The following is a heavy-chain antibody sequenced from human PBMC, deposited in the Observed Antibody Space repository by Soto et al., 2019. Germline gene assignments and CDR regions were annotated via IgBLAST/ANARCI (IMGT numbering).Heavy chain of an antibody. J-gene: IGHJ6*02. CDR1: GYNFRSYG. V-gene: IGHV1-18*01. CDR3: ARDYQLGARHGDGIDV. D-gene: IGHD3-16*01. Sequence: QVHLVQSGAEVRKPGASVKVSCKTSGYNFRSYGGSWVRQAPGQGFEWLGWISPYTDQTDYAQKFKGRLTLTTDTSTSTFYMDLRSQTSDDTAVYYCARDYQLGARHGDGIDVWGQGTPVIVSS. CDR2: ISPYTDQT.